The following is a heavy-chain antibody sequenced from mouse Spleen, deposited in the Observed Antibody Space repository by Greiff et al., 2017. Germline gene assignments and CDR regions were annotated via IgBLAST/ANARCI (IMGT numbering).Heavy chain of an antibody. V-gene: IGHV5-6*01. CDR2: ISSGGSYT. CDR3: ARHEEGYWFAY. D-gene: IGHD2-2*01. J-gene: IGHJ3*01. CDR1: GFTFSSYG. Sequence: EVKLMESGGDLVKPGGSLKLSCAASGFTFSSYGMSWVRQTPDKRLEWVATISSGGSYTYYPDSVKGRFTISRDNAKNTLYLQMSSLKSEDTAMYYCARHEEGYWFAYWGQGTLVTVSA.